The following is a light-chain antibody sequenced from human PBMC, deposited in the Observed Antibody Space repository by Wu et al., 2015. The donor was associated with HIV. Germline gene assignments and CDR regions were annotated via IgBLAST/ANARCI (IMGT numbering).Light chain of an antibody. CDR3: LQYNSFSRT. CDR1: ENIRDF. CDR2: AAS. Sequence: DVQMTQSPSSLSASVGDRVTITCRASENIRDFLNWYQQKPGQAPKLLIYAASSLQSGVPSRFRGSGSGTEFTLTISSLQPDDFATYFCLQYNSFSRTFGQGTKVEIK. J-gene: IGKJ1*01. V-gene: IGKV1-17*01.